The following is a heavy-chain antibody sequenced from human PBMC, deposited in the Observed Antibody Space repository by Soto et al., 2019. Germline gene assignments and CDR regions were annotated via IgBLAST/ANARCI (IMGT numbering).Heavy chain of an antibody. V-gene: IGHV3-15*07. CDR2: IKSEGSGGTT. J-gene: IGHJ3*01. D-gene: IGHD3-22*01. CDR3: TQSWTYYSDNSG. CDR1: GFTFSLAW. Sequence: EEQLVESGGGLVKPGGSLRLSSAGSGFTFSLAWMNWVRQAPGKGLEWVGRIKSEGSGGTTDYAAHVKGRFTISSDELTNTLYLQMNNLKTEDTAVYYCTQSWTYYSDNSGWSQGTMVNVSS.